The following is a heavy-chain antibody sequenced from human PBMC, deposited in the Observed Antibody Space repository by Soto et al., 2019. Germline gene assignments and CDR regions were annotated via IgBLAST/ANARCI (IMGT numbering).Heavy chain of an antibody. V-gene: IGHV1-69*02. CDR3: ARPTSTRTTSGYYFDY. CDR1: GGTFSSYP. D-gene: IGHD1-7*01. J-gene: IGHJ4*02. Sequence: QVQLVQSGAEVKKPGSSVKVSCKASGGTFSSYPISWVRQAPGQGLEWMGRIIPILDITDYAQRFQGRVTISADKSTSTDCMELRSLSSDDTAVYYSARPTSTRTTSGYYFDYWGQGTLVTVSS. CDR2: IIPILDIT.